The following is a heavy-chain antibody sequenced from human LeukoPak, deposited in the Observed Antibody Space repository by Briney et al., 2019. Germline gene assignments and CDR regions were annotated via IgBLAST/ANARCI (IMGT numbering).Heavy chain of an antibody. V-gene: IGHV3-30*04. CDR3: ARASTWVPGKDSSGYYYPYALDL. Sequence: GRSLRLSCAPSVFTFSSNVMHWVREAPGKGLEWGADILHDGKKKHYAHSVRGRFTLSRDNPKNTLYLQKNRLRHEDTAVYFCARASTWVPGKDSSGYYYPYALDLWGQGTMVTVSS. CDR2: ILHDGKKK. CDR1: VFTFSSNV. D-gene: IGHD3-22*01. J-gene: IGHJ3*01.